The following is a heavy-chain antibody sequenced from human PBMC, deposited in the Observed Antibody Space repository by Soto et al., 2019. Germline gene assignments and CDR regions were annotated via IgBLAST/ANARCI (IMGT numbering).Heavy chain of an antibody. CDR2: ISAYNGNT. CDR3: ARDGDLMTTVTHPRPYDY. J-gene: IGHJ4*02. Sequence: GASVKVSCKASGYTFTSYGISWVRQAPGQGLEWMGWISAYNGNTNYAQKLQGRVTMTTDTSTSTAYMELRSLRSDDTAVYYCARDGDLMTTVTHPRPYDYWGQGTLVTVSS. CDR1: GYTFTSYG. V-gene: IGHV1-18*01. D-gene: IGHD4-17*01.